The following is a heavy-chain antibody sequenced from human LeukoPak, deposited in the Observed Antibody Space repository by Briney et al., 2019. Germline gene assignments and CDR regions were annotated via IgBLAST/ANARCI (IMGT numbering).Heavy chain of an antibody. D-gene: IGHD2-2*01. CDR1: GFTFDEYA. CDR3: AKSVPDCSSPSCYGTEYYHH. Sequence: GGSLRLSCVGSGFTFDEYAMHWVRQAPGKGLEWVSSICWNSGSIGYADSVKGRFTISRDDAKKSLYLQMNSLRPEATALYYCAKSVPDCSSPSCYGTEYYHHWGQGTLVTVSS. J-gene: IGHJ1*01. CDR2: ICWNSGSI. V-gene: IGHV3-9*01.